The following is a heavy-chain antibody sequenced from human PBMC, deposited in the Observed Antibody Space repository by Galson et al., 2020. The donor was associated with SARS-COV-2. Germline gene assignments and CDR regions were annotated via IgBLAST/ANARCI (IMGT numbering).Heavy chain of an antibody. D-gene: IGHD3-22*01. CDR1: GGSISSGTYY. J-gene: IGHJ4*02. V-gene: IGHV4-61*09. CDR2: TYTTGST. CDR3: ARVPYYYDNSGPLYY. Sequence: SETLSLTCTVSGGSISSGTYYWTWIRQPAGKGLEWIGHTYTTGSTNYNPSLKSRVTISVDTSKHQFSLKLSSVTAADTAVYYFARVPYYYDNSGPLYYWGQGTLVTVSS.